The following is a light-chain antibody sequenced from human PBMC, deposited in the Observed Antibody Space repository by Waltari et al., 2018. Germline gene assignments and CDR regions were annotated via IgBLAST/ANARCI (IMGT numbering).Light chain of an antibody. CDR3: QQYWTFPLT. V-gene: IGKV4-1*01. Sequence: IVMTQSPDSLVVSLGERATINCKPSQKLLPSSHNKNSFAWFQQKPGQPPKLRISWASTRGSGVAARFSTSASRTDFTRAICRLQAEDGAVYCCQQYWTFPLTIGGVTKVESK. J-gene: IGKJ4*01. CDR2: WAS. CDR1: QKLLPSSHNKNS.